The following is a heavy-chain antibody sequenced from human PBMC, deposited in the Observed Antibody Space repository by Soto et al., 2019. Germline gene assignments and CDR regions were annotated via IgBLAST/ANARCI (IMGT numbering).Heavy chain of an antibody. CDR3: ARDPPYYYDSSGYHDAFDI. D-gene: IGHD3-22*01. CDR2: IIPIFGTA. Sequence: GASVKVSCKASGGTFSSYAISWVRQAPGQGLEWMGGIIPIFGTANYAQKFQGRVTITADKSTSTAYMELSSLRSEDTAVYYCARDPPYYYDSSGYHDAFDIWGQGTMVTVSS. V-gene: IGHV1-69*06. CDR1: GGTFSSYA. J-gene: IGHJ3*02.